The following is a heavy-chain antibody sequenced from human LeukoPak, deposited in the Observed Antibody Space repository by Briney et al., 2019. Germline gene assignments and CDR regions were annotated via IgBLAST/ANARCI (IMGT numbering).Heavy chain of an antibody. J-gene: IGHJ4*02. Sequence: NPSDTLSLTCTVSGGSISSGSYYWSWIRQPAGKGLEWIGRLYTSGSTNYSPSLKSRVTISVDASKNQFSLRLTSVTAADTAVYYCARSPGPDLNYYDTSGSYYFDYWGQGTLVTVSS. CDR3: ARSPGPDLNYYDTSGSYYFDY. V-gene: IGHV4-61*02. CDR1: GGSISSGSYY. D-gene: IGHD3-22*01. CDR2: LYTSGST.